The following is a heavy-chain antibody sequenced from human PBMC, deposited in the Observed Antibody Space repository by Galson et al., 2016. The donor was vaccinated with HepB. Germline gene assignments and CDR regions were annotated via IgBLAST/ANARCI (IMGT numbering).Heavy chain of an antibody. V-gene: IGHV1-18*04. Sequence: SVKVSCKASGYTFSSYSITWVRQAPGQGLEWMGWIGGYSGNTNYAQKLQDRVTMTTDTSTNTAYMELRSLRSDDTAVYYCARGGKGGYCTKGVCLSFAYWGQGTLVTVSS. CDR2: IGGYSGNT. CDR1: GYTFSSYS. CDR3: ARGGKGGYCTKGVCLSFAY. J-gene: IGHJ4*02. D-gene: IGHD2-8*01.